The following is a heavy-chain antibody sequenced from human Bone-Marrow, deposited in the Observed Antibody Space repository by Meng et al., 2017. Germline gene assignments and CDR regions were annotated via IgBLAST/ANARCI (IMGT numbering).Heavy chain of an antibody. CDR3: ARDRGGIDY. CDR1: GFTFSSYA. Sequence: QVQLGESGGGVVKPGRSLRLSCAASGFTFSSYAMHWVRQAPGKGLEWVAVISYDGSNKYYADSVKGRFTISRDNSKNTLYLQMNSLRAEDTAVYYCARDRGGIDYWGQGTLVTVSS. CDR2: ISYDGSNK. D-gene: IGHD2-15*01. V-gene: IGHV3-30*01. J-gene: IGHJ4*02.